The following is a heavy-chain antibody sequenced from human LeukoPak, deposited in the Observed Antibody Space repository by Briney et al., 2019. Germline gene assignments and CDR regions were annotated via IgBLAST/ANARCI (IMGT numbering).Heavy chain of an antibody. J-gene: IGHJ4*02. CDR1: GYSFTNYD. CDR2: MNPKSGDT. Sequence: ASVKVSCKASGYSFTNYDINWVRQATGQGLEWMGWMNPKSGDTGYSQKFQGRVFITRDTSINTAYMELSSLGSDDTAVYYCARDPNAMVTSLFDYWGQGTLVTVSS. D-gene: IGHD5-18*01. CDR3: ARDPNAMVTSLFDY. V-gene: IGHV1-8*03.